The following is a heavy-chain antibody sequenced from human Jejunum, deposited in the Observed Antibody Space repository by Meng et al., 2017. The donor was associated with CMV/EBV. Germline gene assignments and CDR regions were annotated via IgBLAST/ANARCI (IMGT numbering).Heavy chain of an antibody. CDR3: ARHEVVGTAIFDY. V-gene: IGHV4-4*07. D-gene: IGHD6-19*01. CDR1: GGSISNYY. Sequence: QVQLQGSGPGLVKPSETLPLTCTVSGGSISNYYWSWIRQPAGKGLEYIGRIYSSGTTKYNPSLNSRVTMSVDTSKNQFSLKVRSVTAADTAVYLCARHEVVGTAIFDYWGQGTLVTVSS. J-gene: IGHJ4*02. CDR2: IYSSGTT.